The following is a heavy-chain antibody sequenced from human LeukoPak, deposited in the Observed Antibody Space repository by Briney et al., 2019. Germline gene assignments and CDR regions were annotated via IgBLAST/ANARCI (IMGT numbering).Heavy chain of an antibody. D-gene: IGHD3-9*01. CDR1: GGSISSYY. V-gene: IGHV4-4*07. Sequence: PSETLSLTCTASGGSISSYYWSWIRQPAGKGLEWIGRIYTSGSTNYNPSLKSRVTTSVDTSKNQFSLKLSSVTAADTAVYYCARDSILTGYYRYYYYYYMDVWGKGTTVTVSS. J-gene: IGHJ6*03. CDR2: IYTSGST. CDR3: ARDSILTGYYRYYYYYYMDV.